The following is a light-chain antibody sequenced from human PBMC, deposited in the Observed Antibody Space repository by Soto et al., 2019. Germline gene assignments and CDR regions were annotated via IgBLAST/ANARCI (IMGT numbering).Light chain of an antibody. CDR1: SSDVGGYNF. Sequence: QSVLTQPASVSGSPGQSVTISRTGTSSDVGGYNFVTWYQQHPGKAPKVMIYNVSNRPSGVSNRFSGSKSGNTASLTVSGLQTEDEADYYCSSYTSTSTDVVFGGGTKLTVL. CDR2: NVS. V-gene: IGLV2-14*01. CDR3: SSYTSTSTDVV. J-gene: IGLJ2*01.